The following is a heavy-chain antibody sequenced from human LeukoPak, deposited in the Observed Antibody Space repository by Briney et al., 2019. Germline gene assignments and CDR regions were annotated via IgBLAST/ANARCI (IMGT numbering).Heavy chain of an antibody. J-gene: IGHJ4*02. CDR2: INPSDGRT. CDR3: ARESYYYGSGSYYPFDY. Sequence: ASVKVSCKASGYSFSSHYMHWVRQAPGQGLEWVGIINPSDGRTSYAQKFQGRVTMTRDTSTSTVYMELSSLRSEDTAMYYCARESYYYGSGSYYPFDYWGQGTLVTVSS. V-gene: IGHV1-46*01. CDR1: GYSFSSHY. D-gene: IGHD3-10*01.